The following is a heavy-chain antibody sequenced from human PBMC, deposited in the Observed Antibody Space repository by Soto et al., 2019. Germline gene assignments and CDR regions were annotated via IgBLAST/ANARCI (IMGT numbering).Heavy chain of an antibody. CDR2: INQDGTQK. J-gene: IGHJ4*02. V-gene: IGHV3-7*04. CDR1: GFTFRRDW. CDR3: SGGVGDAV. Sequence: EERLVESGGGLVQPGGSLRLSCAISGFTFRRDWMNWVRQAPGKGLEWVAHINQDGTQKYYVDSVKGRFTIFRDNAKNPLYLQMNSLRVEDTAVYYCSGGVGDAVWGPGTLVTVSS. D-gene: IGHD1-26*01.